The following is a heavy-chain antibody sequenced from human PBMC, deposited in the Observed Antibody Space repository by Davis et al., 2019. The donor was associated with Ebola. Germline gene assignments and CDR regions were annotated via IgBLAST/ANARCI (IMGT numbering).Heavy chain of an antibody. CDR3: ARRVQLWPYYMDV. D-gene: IGHD1-1*01. CDR1: GGSISSSDW. V-gene: IGHV4-4*02. Sequence: PSETLSLTCTVSGGSISSSDWWSWVRQPPGKGLEWIGEIYHSGSTNYNPSLKSRVTISVDKSKNQFSLNLSSVTAADTAVYYCARRVQLWPYYMDVWGKGTTVTVSS. J-gene: IGHJ6*03. CDR2: IYHSGST.